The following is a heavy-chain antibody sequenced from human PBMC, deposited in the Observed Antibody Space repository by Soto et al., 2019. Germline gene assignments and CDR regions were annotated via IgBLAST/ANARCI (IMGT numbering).Heavy chain of an antibody. CDR1: GDSVSSNSAS. V-gene: IGHV6-1*01. D-gene: IGHD6-19*01. Sequence: SQTLSLTCAISGDSVSSNSASWNWIRQSPSRGLEWLGRAYYRSKWYNDYAVSLKGRVTINPDTSKNRFSLQLNSVTPEDAAVYYCARGTYSIGWYSPWPTHYGTDVWGQGTTVTVSS. CDR2: AYYRSKWYN. CDR3: ARGTYSIGWYSPWPTHYGTDV. J-gene: IGHJ6*02.